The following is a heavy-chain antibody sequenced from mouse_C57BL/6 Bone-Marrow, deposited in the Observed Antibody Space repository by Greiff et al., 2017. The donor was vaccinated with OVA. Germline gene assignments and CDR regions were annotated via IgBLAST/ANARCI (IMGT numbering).Heavy chain of an antibody. CDR3: ARESYDYCSGFDY. CDR1: GYTFTGYW. Sequence: QVQLKESGAELMKPGASVKLSCKATGYTFTGYWIEWVKQRPGHGLEWIGEILPGSGSTNYNEKFKGQATFTADTSSHTAYMQLSSLTTEDSAIYCCARESYDYCSGFDYWGQGTTLTVSS. V-gene: IGHV1-9*01. J-gene: IGHJ2*01. D-gene: IGHD1-1*01. CDR2: ILPGSGST.